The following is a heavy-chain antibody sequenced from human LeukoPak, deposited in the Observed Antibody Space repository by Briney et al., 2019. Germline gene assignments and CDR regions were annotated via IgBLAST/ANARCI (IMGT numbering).Heavy chain of an antibody. J-gene: IGHJ6*03. CDR3: ARGSGLQLFGAVGYYYMDV. V-gene: IGHV1-69*13. CDR2: IIPIFGTA. D-gene: IGHD5-24*01. CDR1: GGTFSSYA. Sequence: SVKVSCKASGGTFSSYAISWVRQAPGQGLEWMGGIIPIFGTANYAQKFQGRVTITADESTSTACMELSSLRSEDTAVYYCARGSGLQLFGAVGYYYMDVWGKGTTVTVSS.